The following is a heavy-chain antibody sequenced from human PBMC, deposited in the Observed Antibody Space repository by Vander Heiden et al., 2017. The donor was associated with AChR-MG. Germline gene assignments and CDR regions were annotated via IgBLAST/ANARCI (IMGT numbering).Heavy chain of an antibody. CDR1: GSTFTSYG. Sequence: QVQLVQSGAEVKKPGASVNVSCKASGSTFTSYGISGVRKATGQGLELMGWISAYNGNTNYAQKLQGRVTMTTDTATSTAYMELRSLRSDDTAVYYCARDRDILTGYYSDGWFDPWGQGTLVTVSS. CDR3: ARDRDILTGYYSDGWFDP. J-gene: IGHJ5*02. D-gene: IGHD3-9*01. V-gene: IGHV1-18*01. CDR2: ISAYNGNT.